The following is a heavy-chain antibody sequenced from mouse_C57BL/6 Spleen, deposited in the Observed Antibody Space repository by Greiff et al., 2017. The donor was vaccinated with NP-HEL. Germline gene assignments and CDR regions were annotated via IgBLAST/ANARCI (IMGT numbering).Heavy chain of an antibody. CDR2: INPNNGGT. J-gene: IGHJ2*01. D-gene: IGHD4-1*01. Sequence: EVQLQQSGPELVKPGASVKISCKASGYTFTDYYMNWVKQSHGKSLEWIGDINPNNGGTSYNQKFKGKATLTVDKSSSTAYMELRSLTSEDSAVYYCARKNWDGDDYWGQGTTLTVSS. V-gene: IGHV1-26*01. CDR3: ARKNWDGDDY. CDR1: GYTFTDYY.